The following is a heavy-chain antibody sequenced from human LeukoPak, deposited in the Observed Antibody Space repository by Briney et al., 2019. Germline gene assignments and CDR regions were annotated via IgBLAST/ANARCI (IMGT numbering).Heavy chain of an antibody. V-gene: IGHV3-7*01. CDR2: IKQDGSEK. J-gene: IGHJ4*02. D-gene: IGHD3-3*01. CDR3: ARDLYDFWSGYYPFDY. Sequence: GGSLRLSCAASGFTFSSYWMSWVRQAPGKGLEWVANIKQDGSEKYYVDSVKGRFTISRDNAKNSLYLQMNSLRAEDTAVYYCARDLYDFWSGYYPFDYWGQGALVTVSS. CDR1: GFTFSSYW.